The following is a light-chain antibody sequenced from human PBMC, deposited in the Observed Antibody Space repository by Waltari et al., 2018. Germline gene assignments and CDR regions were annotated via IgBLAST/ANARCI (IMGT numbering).Light chain of an antibody. CDR3: SSYTGSSIRYV. V-gene: IGLV2-14*01. J-gene: IGLJ1*01. Sequence: QSDLTQPASVSGSPGQSITISCTGTSSAVGGYNYVPWYQQHPGKVPKLMIYGVSNRPSGVSNRFSGSKSGNTASLTISGLQAEDEADYYCSSYTGSSIRYVFGTGTKVTVL. CDR2: GVS. CDR1: SSAVGGYNY.